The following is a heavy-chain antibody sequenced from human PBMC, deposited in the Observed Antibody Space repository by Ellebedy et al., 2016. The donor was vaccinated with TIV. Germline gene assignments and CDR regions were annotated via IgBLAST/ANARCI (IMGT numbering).Heavy chain of an antibody. J-gene: IGHJ3*02. Sequence: MPGGSLRLSCNVSGGSISSGSYYWSWIRQPPGKGPEWIGYIYYSWSTTYNPSLKSRVTISGDTSRNEVSLKLTSVTPADTAVYYCARDVGAFDIWGQGTMVSVSS. V-gene: IGHV4-61*01. CDR2: IYYSWST. CDR3: ARDVGAFDI. CDR1: GGSISSGSYY.